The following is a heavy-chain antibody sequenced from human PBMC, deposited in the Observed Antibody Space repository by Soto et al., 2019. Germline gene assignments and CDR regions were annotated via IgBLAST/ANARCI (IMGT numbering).Heavy chain of an antibody. D-gene: IGHD5-12*01. Sequence: QVQLVESGGGVVQPGRSLRLSCATSGFTFSSYGMHWVRQAPGKGLEWVADISYDGSNKYYAESVKGRFPISRDNSKNTLYLQMHSLRDEDKDVYYCAKDRSSGYAMMYYFDYWGQGTLVTVSS. CDR3: AKDRSSGYAMMYYFDY. CDR1: GFTFSSYG. V-gene: IGHV3-30*18. CDR2: ISYDGSNK. J-gene: IGHJ4*02.